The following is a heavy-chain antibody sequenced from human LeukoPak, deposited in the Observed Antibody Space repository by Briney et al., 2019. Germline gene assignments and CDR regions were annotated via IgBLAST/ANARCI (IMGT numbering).Heavy chain of an antibody. J-gene: IGHJ5*02. D-gene: IGHD2-2*01. V-gene: IGHV4-31*03. CDR3: ARGNIVVVPAQYNWFDP. CDR2: IYYSGST. Sequence: SETLSLTCTVSGGSISSGGYYWSWIRQHPGKGLEWVGYIYYSGSTYYNPSLKSRVTISVDTSKNQFSLKLSSVTAADTAVYYCARGNIVVVPAQYNWFDPWGQGTLVTVSS. CDR1: GGSISSGGYY.